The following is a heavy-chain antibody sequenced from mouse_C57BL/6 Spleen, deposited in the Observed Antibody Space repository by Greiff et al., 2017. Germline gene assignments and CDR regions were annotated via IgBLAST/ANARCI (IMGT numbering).Heavy chain of an antibody. V-gene: IGHV1-64*01. D-gene: IGHD1-1*01. CDR1: GYTFTSYW. CDR3: ANYGSNYWYIDG. CDR2: IHPNSGST. Sequence: QVQLQQPGAELVKPGASVKLSCKASGYTFTSYWMHWVKQRPGQGLAWIGMIHPNSGSTNYNEKFKSKATLTVDKSSSTAYMQLSSLPSEDSAVFYCANYGSNYWYIDGWGTGTAVTVSS. J-gene: IGHJ1*03.